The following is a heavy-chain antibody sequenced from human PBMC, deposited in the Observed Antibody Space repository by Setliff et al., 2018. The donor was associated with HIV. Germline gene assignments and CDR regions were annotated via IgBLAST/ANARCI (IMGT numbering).Heavy chain of an antibody. Sequence: PSETLSLTCAVYGGSFSGYYWNWIRQPPGKGLEWIGYINTSGTTNYNPSLKSRVTISVDTSRNQFSLNLSSVTAADTAVYYCARFPLLHKNAFDIWGQGTMVTVSS. J-gene: IGHJ3*02. V-gene: IGHV4-4*09. CDR1: GGSFSGYY. CDR2: INTSGTT. CDR3: ARFPLLHKNAFDI. D-gene: IGHD2-15*01.